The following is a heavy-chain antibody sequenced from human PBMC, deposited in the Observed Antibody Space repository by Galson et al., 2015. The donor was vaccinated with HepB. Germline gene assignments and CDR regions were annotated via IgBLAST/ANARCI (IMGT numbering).Heavy chain of an antibody. J-gene: IGHJ4*02. CDR3: ARAISSGWYLDY. Sequence: SLRLSCAASGFTFSSYAMHWVRQAPGKGLEWVAVISYDGSNKYYADSVKGRFTISRDNSKNTLYLQMNSLRAEDTAVYYCARAISSGWYLDYWGQGTLVTVSS. D-gene: IGHD6-19*01. CDR1: GFTFSSYA. CDR2: ISYDGSNK. V-gene: IGHV3-30*04.